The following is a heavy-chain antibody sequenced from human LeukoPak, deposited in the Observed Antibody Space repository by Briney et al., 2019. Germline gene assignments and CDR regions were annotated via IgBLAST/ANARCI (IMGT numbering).Heavy chain of an antibody. J-gene: IGHJ4*02. CDR2: ISGSGGST. V-gene: IGHV3-23*01. CDR3: AKGDRYSYGHYDY. CDR1: GLTFSSYA. D-gene: IGHD5-18*01. Sequence: GGSLRLSCAASGLTFSSYAMSWVPPAPGKGLEWVSAISGSGGSTYYADSVKGRFTISRDNSKNTLYLQMNSLRAEDTAVYYCAKGDRYSYGHYDYWGQGTLVTVSS.